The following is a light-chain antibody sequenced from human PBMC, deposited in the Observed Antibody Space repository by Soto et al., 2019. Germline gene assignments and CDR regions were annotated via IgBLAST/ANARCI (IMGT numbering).Light chain of an antibody. J-gene: IGKJ2*01. CDR1: QSVSNY. Sequence: EIVLTQSPATLSLSPGESATLSCRASQSVSNYLAWYQQKPGQAPRLLIYDTSNRPTGFPARFSASGSGTDFTLTISSLEHEDFAVYYCLQSGTWPQTFGQGNNLEIK. CDR2: DTS. CDR3: LQSGTWPQT. V-gene: IGKV3-11*01.